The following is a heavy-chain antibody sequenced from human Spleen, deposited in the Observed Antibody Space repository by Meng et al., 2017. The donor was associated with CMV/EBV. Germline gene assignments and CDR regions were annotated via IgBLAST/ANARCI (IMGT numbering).Heavy chain of an antibody. Sequence: ASVKVSCKASGYSFTNYGITWVRQAPGQGLEWMGWISGKNGDIKYAQDLQGRVTLTTDTSTSTAYVELRSLRSDDTAVYYCARDRSFPSTYCGGDCYFDYWGQGTLVTVSS. CDR1: GYSFTNYG. V-gene: IGHV1-18*01. CDR2: ISGKNGDI. D-gene: IGHD2-21*01. J-gene: IGHJ4*02. CDR3: ARDRSFPSTYCGGDCYFDY.